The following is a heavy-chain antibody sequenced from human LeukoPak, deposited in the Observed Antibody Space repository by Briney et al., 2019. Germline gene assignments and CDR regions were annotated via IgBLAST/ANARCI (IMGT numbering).Heavy chain of an antibody. D-gene: IGHD2-8*01. J-gene: IGHJ4*02. CDR1: GYTFTGFY. V-gene: IGHV1-2*02. Sequence: ASVKVSYKASGYTFTGFYIHWVRQAPGQGLEWMGWINPNSGGTYFAQKFQGRVTMTRDTSISTAYMELNRLTSDDTAVYYCVSVACTYGVCYPYHFESWGQGSLVTVSS. CDR3: VSVACTYGVCYPYHFES. CDR2: INPNSGGT.